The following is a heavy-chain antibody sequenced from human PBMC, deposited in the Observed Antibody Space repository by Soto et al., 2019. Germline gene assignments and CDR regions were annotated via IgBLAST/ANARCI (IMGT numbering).Heavy chain of an antibody. J-gene: IGHJ4*02. CDR1: GGSFSGYY. Sequence: QVQLQQWGAGLLKPSETLSLTCAVYGGSFSGYYWSWIRQPPGKGLEWIGEINHSGSTHYNPSLKSRVTISVDTSKNQFSLKLSSVTAADTAVYYCARVRCSGGSCYSPPMYWGQGTLVTVSS. D-gene: IGHD2-15*01. V-gene: IGHV4-34*01. CDR3: ARVRCSGGSCYSPPMY. CDR2: INHSGST.